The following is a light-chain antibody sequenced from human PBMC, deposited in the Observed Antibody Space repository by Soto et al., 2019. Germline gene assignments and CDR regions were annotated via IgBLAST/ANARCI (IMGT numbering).Light chain of an antibody. CDR2: GAS. CDR1: QSVSSSY. J-gene: IGKJ4*01. CDR3: QQYGSSPRALT. Sequence: EIVLTQSPGTLSLSPGERATLSCRASQSVSSSYLAWYQQKPGQALRLLIYGASSRATGIPDRFSGSGSGTDFTLTISRLEPEDLAVYYCQQYGSSPRALTFGGGTKVEIK. V-gene: IGKV3-20*01.